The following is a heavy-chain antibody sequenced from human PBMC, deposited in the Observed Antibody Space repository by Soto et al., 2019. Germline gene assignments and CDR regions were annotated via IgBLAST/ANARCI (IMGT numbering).Heavy chain of an antibody. J-gene: IGHJ4*02. D-gene: IGHD3-22*01. CDR2: IIPIFGTA. CDR3: ASNPPYYYDSSGCKRPGG. Sequence: QVQLVQSGAEVKKPGSSVKVSCKASGGTFSSYAISWVRQAPGQGLEWMGGIIPIFGTANYAQKFQGRVTITADESTSTAYMELSSLRSEDTAVYYCASNPPYYYDSSGCKRPGGWGQGTLVTVSS. CDR1: GGTFSSYA. V-gene: IGHV1-69*01.